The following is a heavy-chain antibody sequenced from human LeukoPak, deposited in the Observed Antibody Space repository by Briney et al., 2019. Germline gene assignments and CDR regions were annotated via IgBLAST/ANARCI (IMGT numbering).Heavy chain of an antibody. D-gene: IGHD3-3*01. CDR1: GFTFSNYA. CDR2: ISSGSDRT. CDR3: AKSSGFVDFWRGYPHYFDY. V-gene: IGHV3-23*01. J-gene: IGHJ4*02. Sequence: GGSLRLSCAASGFTFSNYAMSWVRQAPGKGLEWVSAISSGSDRTNYARSAKGRFTISRDNSKNTLYLQMNSLRAEDTAVYYCAKSSGFVDFWRGYPHYFDYWGQGTLVTVSS.